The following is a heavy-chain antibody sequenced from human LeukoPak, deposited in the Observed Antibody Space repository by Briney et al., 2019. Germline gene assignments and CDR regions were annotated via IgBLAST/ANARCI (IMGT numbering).Heavy chain of an antibody. D-gene: IGHD3-10*01. CDR1: GGTFSSYA. CDR3: ARDLRGYSSGSYYPTWCDP. CDR2: IIPIFGTA. V-gene: IGHV1-69*13. Sequence: SVKVSCKASGGTFSSYAISWVRQAPGQGLEWVGGIIPIFGTANYAQKFQGRVTITADESTSTVYMDLSSLRSEDTAVYYCARDLRGYSSGSYYPTWCDPWGQGTLVTVSS. J-gene: IGHJ5*02.